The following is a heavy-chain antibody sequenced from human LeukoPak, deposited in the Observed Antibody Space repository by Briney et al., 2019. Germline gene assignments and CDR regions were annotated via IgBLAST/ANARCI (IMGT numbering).Heavy chain of an antibody. CDR3: ARVQRELLGYYYYYMDV. CDR1: GYTFTSYG. CDR2: ISAYNGNT. D-gene: IGHD3-10*01. J-gene: IGHJ6*03. Sequence: GASVKVSCKASGYTFTSYGISWVRQAPGQGLEWMGWISAYNGNTNYAQKLQGRVTVTTDTSTSTAYMELRSLRSDDTAVYYCARVQRELLGYYYYYMDVWGKGTTVTVSS. V-gene: IGHV1-18*01.